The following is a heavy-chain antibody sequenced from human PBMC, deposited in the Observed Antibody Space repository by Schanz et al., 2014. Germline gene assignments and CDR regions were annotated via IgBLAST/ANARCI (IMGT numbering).Heavy chain of an antibody. D-gene: IGHD6-13*01. CDR3: AKDLAAVGVFDY. CDR1: GFTFSNYA. CDR2: LSGSGAGT. V-gene: IGHV3-23*04. Sequence: VQLVESGGGLVQPGGSLRLSCIGSGFTFSNYAMGWVRQTPGKGLEWVSTLSGSGAGTFYADSVKGRFTISRDNAKNSLFLQMNSLSAEDTAVYYCAKDLAAVGVFDYWGQGSLVTVSS. J-gene: IGHJ4*02.